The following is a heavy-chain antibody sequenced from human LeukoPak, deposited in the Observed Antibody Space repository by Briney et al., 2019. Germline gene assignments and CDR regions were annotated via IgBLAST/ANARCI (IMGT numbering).Heavy chain of an antibody. CDR3: ARAVPLDY. CDR2: IYYSGST. V-gene: IGHV4-59*01. CDR1: GGSISSYY. Sequence: PSETLSLTCTVSGGSISSYYWSWIRQPPGKGLEWIGYIYYSGSTNYNPSLKSRVTISVDTSKNQFSLKLSSVTAADTAVYYCARAVPLDYWGQGTLVTVSS. J-gene: IGHJ4*02.